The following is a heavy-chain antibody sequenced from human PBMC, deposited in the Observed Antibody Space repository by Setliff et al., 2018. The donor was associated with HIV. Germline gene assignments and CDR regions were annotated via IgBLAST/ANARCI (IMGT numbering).Heavy chain of an antibody. CDR2: IYGTGST. CDR1: SGSISTYY. J-gene: IGHJ4*01. V-gene: IGHV4-4*07. Sequence: SETLSLTCTVSSGSISTYYWTWIRQSAGKGLEWIGRIYGTGSTTYNPSLESRVTMSVDRSNNQFSLELTSVTAADTAVYYCARDEGRATGSWWDQSASWYLDYWGHGILVTVSS. D-gene: IGHD6-13*01. CDR3: ARDEGRATGSWWDQSASWYLDY.